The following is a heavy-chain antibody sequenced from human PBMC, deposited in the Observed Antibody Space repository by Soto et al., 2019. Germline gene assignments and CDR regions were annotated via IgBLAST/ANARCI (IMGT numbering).Heavy chain of an antibody. CDR3: TTDGFYDSPLGIAVAGTGVGWFDP. Sequence: GGSLRLSCAASGFTFSNAWMSWVRQAPGKGLEWVGRIKSKTDGGTTDYAAPVKGRFTISRDDSKNTLYLQMNSLKTEDTAVYYCTTDGFYDSPLGIAVAGTGVGWFDPWGQGT. J-gene: IGHJ5*02. D-gene: IGHD6-19*01. CDR1: GFTFSNAW. CDR2: IKSKTDGGTT. V-gene: IGHV3-15*01.